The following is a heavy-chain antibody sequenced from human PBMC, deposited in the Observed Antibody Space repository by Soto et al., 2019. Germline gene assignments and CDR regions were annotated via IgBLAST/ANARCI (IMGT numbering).Heavy chain of an antibody. D-gene: IGHD2-2*01. CDR3: ARMSVVPAFAEDYYYGMDV. J-gene: IGHJ6*02. V-gene: IGHV3-21*01. CDR2: ISSSSSYI. CDR1: GFTFSSYS. Sequence: PGGSLRLSCAASGFTFSSYSMNWVRQAPGKGLEWVSSISSSSSYIYYADSVKGRFTISRDNAKNSLYLQMNSLRAEDTAVYYCARMSVVPAFAEDYYYGMDVWGQGTTVTVSS.